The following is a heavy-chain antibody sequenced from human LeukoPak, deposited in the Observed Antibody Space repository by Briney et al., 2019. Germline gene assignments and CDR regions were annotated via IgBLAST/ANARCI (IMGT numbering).Heavy chain of an antibody. CDR3: ARGGRAFDI. CDR1: GFAFSSYW. V-gene: IGHV3-74*01. D-gene: IGHD3-16*01. Sequence: GGSLRLSCAASGFAFSSYWMHWVRQVPGRGLVWVSHINSDGRRTNSADSVKGRFTISRDNAKNTLYLQMNSLRADDTAVYYCARGGRAFDIWGHGTMVTVSS. J-gene: IGHJ3*02. CDR2: INSDGRRT.